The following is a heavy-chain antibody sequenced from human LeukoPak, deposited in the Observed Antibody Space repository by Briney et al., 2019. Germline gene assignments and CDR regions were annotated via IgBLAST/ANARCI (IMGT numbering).Heavy chain of an antibody. Sequence: GGSLRLSCAASGFTFSSYAMNWVRQAPGKGLEWVSFISSSGSAIHYADSVRGRFTISRDNAKNSLYLQMSRLRAEDTAVYYCAREKLSFFDSSGYFDYWGQGTLVTVSS. D-gene: IGHD3-22*01. J-gene: IGHJ4*02. CDR2: ISSSGSAI. V-gene: IGHV3-48*03. CDR3: AREKLSFFDSSGYFDY. CDR1: GFTFSSYA.